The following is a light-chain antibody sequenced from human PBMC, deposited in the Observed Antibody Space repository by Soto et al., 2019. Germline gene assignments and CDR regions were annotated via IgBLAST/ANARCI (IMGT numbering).Light chain of an antibody. V-gene: IGKV3-20*01. Sequence: IVLTQSPGTLSLTPWESAKFSCRASQYVSVRFLAWYQQKPGQAPSLLTYGASSRATDVPDRFSASGSGTDFALTISRLEPEDVAVYYCQQYISSPLTFGGGAEVDI. CDR1: QYVSVRF. CDR3: QQYISSPLT. CDR2: GAS. J-gene: IGKJ4*01.